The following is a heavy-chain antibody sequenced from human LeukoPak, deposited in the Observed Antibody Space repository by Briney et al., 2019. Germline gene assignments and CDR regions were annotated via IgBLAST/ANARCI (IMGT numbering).Heavy chain of an antibody. CDR1: GFTFSSYA. CDR2: ISYSGGST. V-gene: IGHV3-23*01. D-gene: IGHD2-21*01. CDR3: ARDLDWGDGRSGDAFDI. J-gene: IGHJ3*02. Sequence: GGSLRLSCAASGFTFSSYALNWVRQAPGKGLEWVSHISYSGGSTYYADSVKGRFTISRDNYKKTLYLQMNSLRAEDTAVYYCARDLDWGDGRSGDAFDIWGQGTMVTVSS.